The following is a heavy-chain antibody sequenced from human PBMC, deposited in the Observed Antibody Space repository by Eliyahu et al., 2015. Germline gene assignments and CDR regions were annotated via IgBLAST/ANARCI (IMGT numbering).Heavy chain of an antibody. CDR2: ISHKQYT. CDR1: GDSISNNHW. J-gene: IGHJ4*02. D-gene: IGHD6-19*01. CDR3: ARVKNREHISGDGLDY. V-gene: IGHV4-4*02. Sequence: QVELQESGPRLVKPSGTLSLTCAVSGDSISNNHWWCWVRQPPGKGLEWIGEISHKQYTNYNPSLKSRVTMSVDKSKNQFSLNLTSVTAADTAIYYCARVKNREHISGDGLDYWGQGTLVTVSS.